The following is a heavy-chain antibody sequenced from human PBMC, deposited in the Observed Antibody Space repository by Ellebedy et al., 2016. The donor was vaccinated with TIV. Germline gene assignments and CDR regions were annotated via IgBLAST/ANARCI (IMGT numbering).Heavy chain of an antibody. Sequence: GESLKISCAASGFTFSTYWMSWVRQAPGKGLEWVANIKYDGSEKYYVKSVKGRFTISRDNAKNSLYLQMYSLRAEDTAVYYCARWYDDSWTGYYTWGQGTLVTVSS. CDR2: IKYDGSEK. V-gene: IGHV3-7*02. CDR3: ARWYDDSWTGYYT. CDR1: GFTFSTYW. J-gene: IGHJ5*02. D-gene: IGHD3-3*01.